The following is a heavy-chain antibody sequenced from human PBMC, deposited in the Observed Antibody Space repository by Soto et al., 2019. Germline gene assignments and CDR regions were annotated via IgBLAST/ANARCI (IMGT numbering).Heavy chain of an antibody. CDR3: ARVNLAYCGGDCYNFDY. J-gene: IGHJ4*02. CDR1: GGSISSGGYY. D-gene: IGHD2-21*02. V-gene: IGHV4-31*03. CDR2: IYYSGST. Sequence: SETLSLTCTVSGGSISSGGYYWSWIRQHPGKGLEWIGYIYYSGSTYYNPSLKSRVTISVDTSKNQFSLKLSSVTAADTAVYYCARVNLAYCGGDCYNFDYWGQGTLVTVSS.